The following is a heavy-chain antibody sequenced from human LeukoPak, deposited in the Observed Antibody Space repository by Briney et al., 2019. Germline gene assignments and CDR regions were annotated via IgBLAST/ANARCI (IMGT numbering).Heavy chain of an antibody. V-gene: IGHV3-23*01. Sequence: GGSLRLSCAASGFTFSNYAMSWVRQAPGKGLKWVSTISGSGGSTYYADSVKGRFSISRDNSKNTLYLQMNGLRAEDTAVYYCAKEDSSGHYYVDYWGQGTLVTVSS. CDR3: AKEDSSGHYYVDY. J-gene: IGHJ4*02. CDR2: ISGSGGST. D-gene: IGHD3-22*01. CDR1: GFTFSNYA.